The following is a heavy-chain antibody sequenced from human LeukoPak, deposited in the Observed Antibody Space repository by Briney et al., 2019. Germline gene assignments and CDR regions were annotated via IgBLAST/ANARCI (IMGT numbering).Heavy chain of an antibody. Sequence: ASVKVSCKVSGYTLTELSMHWVRQAPGKGLEWMGGFDPEDGETIYAQKFQGRVTMTEDTSTDTAYMELSSLRSEDTAVYYCATVYYDSSGYTRYYFDYWGQGTLVTVSS. V-gene: IGHV1-24*01. CDR2: FDPEDGET. CDR3: ATVYYDSSGYTRYYFDY. CDR1: GYTLTELS. J-gene: IGHJ4*02. D-gene: IGHD3-22*01.